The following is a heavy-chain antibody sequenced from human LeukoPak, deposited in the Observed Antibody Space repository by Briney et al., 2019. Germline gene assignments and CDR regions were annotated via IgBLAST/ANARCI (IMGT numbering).Heavy chain of an antibody. J-gene: IGHJ5*02. CDR3: ARGGRGYCSSTSCFGWFDP. CDR1: GFTFSSYD. V-gene: IGHV3-13*01. Sequence: GGSLRLSCAASGFTFSSYDMHWVRQATGKGLEWVSAIGTAGDTYYPGSVKGRFTISRENAKNSLYLQMNSLRAGDTAVYYCARGGRGYCSSTSCFGWFDPWGHGTLVTVSS. D-gene: IGHD2-2*01. CDR2: IGTAGDT.